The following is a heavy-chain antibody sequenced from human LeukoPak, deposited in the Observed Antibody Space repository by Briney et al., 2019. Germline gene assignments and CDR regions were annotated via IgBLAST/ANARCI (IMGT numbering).Heavy chain of an antibody. CDR3: AKESDFVVVPAALDY. V-gene: IGHV3-23*01. D-gene: IGHD2-2*01. Sequence: GGSLRLSCAASGFTFSSYAMSWVRQAPGKGLEWVSAISGSGGSTYYADSVKGRFTISGDNSKNTLYLQMNSLRAEDTAVYYCAKESDFVVVPAALDYWGQGTLVTVSS. CDR1: GFTFSSYA. CDR2: ISGSGGST. J-gene: IGHJ4*02.